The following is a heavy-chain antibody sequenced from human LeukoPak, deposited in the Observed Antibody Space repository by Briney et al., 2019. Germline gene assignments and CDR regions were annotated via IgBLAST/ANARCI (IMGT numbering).Heavy chain of an antibody. CDR3: AKDHTLWSGAYYSDH. CDR1: GFTFSMYA. CDR2: ISDSGGKT. D-gene: IGHD3/OR15-3a*01. J-gene: IGHJ4*02. V-gene: IGHV3-23*01. Sequence: PGASLRLSCAASGFTFSMYAMSWVRQAPGKGLEWVSGISDSGGKTYYADSVKGRFTISRDNSKNTLYLQMNSLRAEDTATYYCAKDHTLWSGAYYSDHWGQGALVTVSS.